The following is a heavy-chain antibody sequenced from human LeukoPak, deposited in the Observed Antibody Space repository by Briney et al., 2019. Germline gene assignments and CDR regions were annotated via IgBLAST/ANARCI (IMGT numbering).Heavy chain of an antibody. V-gene: IGHV3-23*01. D-gene: IGHD3-10*01. Sequence: GGSLRLSCAASGFTFGSYAMYWVRQAPGKGLEWVSGIFGSGGSAHYADSVKGRFTISRDNSKNTLYLQMNSLRAEDTAVYYCAKDALTREWFGEATFDYWGQGTLVTVSS. CDR3: AKDALTREWFGEATFDY. CDR1: GFTFGSYA. CDR2: IFGSGGSA. J-gene: IGHJ4*02.